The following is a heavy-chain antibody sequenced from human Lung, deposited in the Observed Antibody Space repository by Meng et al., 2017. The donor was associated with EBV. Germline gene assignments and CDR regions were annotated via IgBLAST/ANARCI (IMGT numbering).Heavy chain of an antibody. CDR3: ASRPGIAVAGFDY. D-gene: IGHD6-19*01. Sequence: QVQLVQSGTEVRMPGATVEVSCKASGYTFTSYAMNWVRQAPGQRLEWMGWINTGNGETKYSQKFQGRVTLTRDTSASTAYMELSSLRSEDTAVYYCASRPGIAVAGFDYWGQGTLVTVSS. V-gene: IGHV1-3*04. J-gene: IGHJ4*02. CDR2: INTGNGET. CDR1: GYTFTSYA.